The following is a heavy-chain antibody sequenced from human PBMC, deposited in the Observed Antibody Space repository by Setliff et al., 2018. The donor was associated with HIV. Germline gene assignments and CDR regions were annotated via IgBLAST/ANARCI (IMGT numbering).Heavy chain of an antibody. D-gene: IGHD2-21*02. CDR3: ARGGAFCGRDSCYYLDY. CDR1: GDSIDRSNFF. V-gene: IGHV4-31*01. Sequence: SETLSLTCTVSGDSIDRSNFFWTWIRQHPGKGLEWIGYIYYSGSATYNPSLKSQASISVDTSRNEFSLKLSSVTAADTAVYFCARGGAFCGRDSCYYLDYWGHGNPVTVSS. J-gene: IGHJ4*01. CDR2: IYYSGSA.